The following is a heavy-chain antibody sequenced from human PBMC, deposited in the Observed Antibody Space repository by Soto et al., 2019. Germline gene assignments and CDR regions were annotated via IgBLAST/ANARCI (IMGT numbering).Heavy chain of an antibody. Sequence: QVQLQESGPGLVKPSETLSLTCTVSGGSISSYYWSWIRQPPGKGLEWIGYIYYSGSTNYNPSLKSRVPISVDTSKNQFSLKLSSVTAADTAVYYCARHRNYYDSSGYYYFDYWGQGTLVTVSS. CDR2: IYYSGST. J-gene: IGHJ4*02. V-gene: IGHV4-59*08. D-gene: IGHD3-22*01. CDR3: ARHRNYYDSSGYYYFDY. CDR1: GGSISSYY.